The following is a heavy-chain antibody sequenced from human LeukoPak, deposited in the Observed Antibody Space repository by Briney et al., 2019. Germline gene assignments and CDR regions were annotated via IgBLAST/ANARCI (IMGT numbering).Heavy chain of an antibody. CDR3: ARGPYPGSYIPSSYFDY. V-gene: IGHV1-2*02. CDR1: GYTFTGYY. D-gene: IGHD1-26*01. CDR2: INPNSGGT. J-gene: IGHJ4*02. Sequence: ASVKVSCKASGYTFTGYYMHWVRQAPGQGLEWMGWINPNSGGTNYAQKFQGRVTMTRDTSISTAYMELSRLRSDDTAVYYCARGPYPGSYIPSSYFDYWGQGTLVTVSS.